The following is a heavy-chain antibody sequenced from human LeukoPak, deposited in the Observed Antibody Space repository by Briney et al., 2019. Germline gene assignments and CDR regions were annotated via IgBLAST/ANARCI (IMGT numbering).Heavy chain of an antibody. CDR2: ISSSSSTI. J-gene: IGHJ4*02. Sequence: GGSLRLSCAASGFTFSSYSMNWVRQAPGKGLEWVSYISSSSSTIYYADSVKGRFTISRDNAENSLYLQMNSLRAEDTAVYYCARLYSGSYYPSIFDYWAREPWSPSPQ. D-gene: IGHD1-26*01. CDR1: GFTFSSYS. V-gene: IGHV3-48*01. CDR3: ARLYSGSYYPSIFDY.